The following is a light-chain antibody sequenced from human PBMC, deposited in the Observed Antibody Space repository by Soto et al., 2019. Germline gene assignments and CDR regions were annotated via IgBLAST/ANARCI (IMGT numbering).Light chain of an antibody. CDR3: QQYNTYSQT. V-gene: IGKV1-5*01. J-gene: IGKJ1*01. Sequence: IQRTQSPPTLAAYGGDRVTITCRASQSISGWLAWYQQRPGKAPKLLIYDASNLEGGVPSRFSGTGSGTEFTLTISCLQSEDFATYYCQQYNTYSQTVGQGTKVEIK. CDR2: DAS. CDR1: QSISGW.